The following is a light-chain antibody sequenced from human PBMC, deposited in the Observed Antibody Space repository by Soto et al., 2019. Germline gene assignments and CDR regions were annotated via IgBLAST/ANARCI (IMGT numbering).Light chain of an antibody. CDR2: EAR. V-gene: IGLV2-11*01. Sequence: QSALTQPRSVSGSPGQSVTISCTGTSSDVGAYTYVSWFQQHPGKAPKLIIYEARNRPSGVPDRFSGSKSGNTASLTISGLQAADEADYYCSLYTSENTYVFGTGTKVTVL. CDR1: SSDVGAYTY. CDR3: SLYTSENTYV. J-gene: IGLJ1*01.